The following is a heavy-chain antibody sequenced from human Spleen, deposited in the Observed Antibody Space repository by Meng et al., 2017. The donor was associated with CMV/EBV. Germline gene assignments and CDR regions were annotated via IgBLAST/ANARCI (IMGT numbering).Heavy chain of an antibody. Sequence: GESLKISCAASGFTFGINGMHWVRQAPGKGLEWVAVISYDGSNKYYADSVKGRFTISRDNSKNTLYLQMNSLRAEDTAVYYCARERIAAAGNNWFGPWGQGTLVTVSS. V-gene: IGHV3-30*19. CDR2: ISYDGSNK. CDR1: GFTFGING. J-gene: IGHJ5*02. CDR3: ARERIAAAGNNWFGP. D-gene: IGHD6-13*01.